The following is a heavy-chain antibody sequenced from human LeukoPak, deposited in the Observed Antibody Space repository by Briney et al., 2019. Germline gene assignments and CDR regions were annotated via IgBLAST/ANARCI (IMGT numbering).Heavy chain of an antibody. Sequence: GGSLRLSCAASGFTSSSYAMSWVRQAPGKGLEWVSAISGSGGSTYYADSVKGRFTISRDNSKNTLYLQMNSLRAEDTAVYYCAKPQAGDGLITIFGVVEEGGAFDIWGQGTMVTVSS. CDR2: ISGSGGST. CDR3: AKPQAGDGLITIFGVVEEGGAFDI. D-gene: IGHD3-3*01. V-gene: IGHV3-23*01. CDR1: GFTSSSYA. J-gene: IGHJ3*02.